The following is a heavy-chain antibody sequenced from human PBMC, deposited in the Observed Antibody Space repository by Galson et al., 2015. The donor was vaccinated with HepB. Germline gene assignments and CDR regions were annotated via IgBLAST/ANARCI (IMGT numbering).Heavy chain of an antibody. Sequence: SVKVSCKASGYNFNNYGVSWMRLAPGQGLEWLGWISGYSPYNGKTVYAQKCQGRVAITTDTSTNTVYMELSGLRSDDTGVYFCARDDMFPMTREVHFDYWGQGTPVTVSS. J-gene: IGHJ4*02. CDR3: ARDDMFPMTREVHFDY. CDR1: GYNFNNYG. CDR2: ISGYSPYNGKT. V-gene: IGHV1-18*01. D-gene: IGHD3-10*01.